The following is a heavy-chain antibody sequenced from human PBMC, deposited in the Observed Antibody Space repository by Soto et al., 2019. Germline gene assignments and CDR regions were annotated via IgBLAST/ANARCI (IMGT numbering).Heavy chain of an antibody. Sequence: QVQLVQSGDEVRKPGSSVKISCKASGCIFVNYGIAWVRQAPGQGLGWMGWISPYSGNTHYASKVQGRLTMTTDTATSTAYMDLGCLTSDDTAGYYCAMVDNYVTPTPQDVWGQGTTVTVSS. CDR3: AMVDNYVTPTPQDV. V-gene: IGHV1-18*01. CDR2: ISPYSGNT. D-gene: IGHD3-16*01. CDR1: GCIFVNYG. J-gene: IGHJ6*02.